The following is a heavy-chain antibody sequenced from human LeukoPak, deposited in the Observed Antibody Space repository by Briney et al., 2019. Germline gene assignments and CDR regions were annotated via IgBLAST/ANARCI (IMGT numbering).Heavy chain of an antibody. Sequence: GRSLRLSCAASGFTFSSYWMSWVRQAPGKGLESVANIKQDGSEKYYVDSVKGRFTISRDNAKNSLYLQMNSLRAEDTAVYYCATWAAAGKLFDYWGQGSLVTVSS. CDR2: IKQDGSEK. CDR3: ATWAAAGKLFDY. CDR1: GFTFSSYW. J-gene: IGHJ4*02. V-gene: IGHV3-7*01. D-gene: IGHD6-13*01.